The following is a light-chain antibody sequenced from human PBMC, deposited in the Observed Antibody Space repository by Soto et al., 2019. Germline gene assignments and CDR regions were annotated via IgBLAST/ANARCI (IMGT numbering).Light chain of an antibody. V-gene: IGKV1-39*01. Sequence: DIQMTQSPFTLSASVGDRVTITCRASQSIINYLNWYQQKLGNTPKLLIYAASSLQSGVPSRFNGSGSGADFTLTISSLQPEDCATYYCQQTYSTPLTFGQGTKVDIK. J-gene: IGKJ1*01. CDR1: QSIINY. CDR3: QQTYSTPLT. CDR2: AAS.